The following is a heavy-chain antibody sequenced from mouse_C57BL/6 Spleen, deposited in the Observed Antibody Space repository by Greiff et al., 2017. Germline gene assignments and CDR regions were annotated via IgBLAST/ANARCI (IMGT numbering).Heavy chain of an antibody. CDR1: GYTFTSYW. CDR2: IDPSDSYT. V-gene: IGHV1-59*01. J-gene: IGHJ2*01. Sequence: QVQLQQPGAELVRPGPSVKLSCKASGYTFTSYWMHWVKQRPGQGLEWLGVIDPSDSYTNYNHKFKGKATLTVDKSSSTAYMQSSSLTSEDSAVYYCARGDPQLTGSYYSDYWGQGTTRTVSS. D-gene: IGHD4-1*01. CDR3: ARGDPQLTGSYYSDY.